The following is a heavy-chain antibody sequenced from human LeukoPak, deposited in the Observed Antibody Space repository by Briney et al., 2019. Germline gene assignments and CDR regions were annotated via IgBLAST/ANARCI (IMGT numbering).Heavy chain of an antibody. CDR2: IYYSGST. CDR1: GGSISSYY. J-gene: IGHJ5*02. CDR3: ARDLGYDILTGYYLGNWFDP. Sequence: SETLSLTCTVSGGSISSYYWSWIRQPPGKGLEWIGYIYYSGSTNYNPSLKSRVTISVDTSKNQFSLKLSSVTAADTAVYYCARDLGYDILTGYYLGNWFDPWGQGTLVTVSS. D-gene: IGHD3-9*01. V-gene: IGHV4-59*01.